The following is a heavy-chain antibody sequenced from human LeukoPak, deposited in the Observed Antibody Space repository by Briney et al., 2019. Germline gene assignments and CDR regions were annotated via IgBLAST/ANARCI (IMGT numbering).Heavy chain of an antibody. V-gene: IGHV4-34*01. CDR3: AIVRADGRIDY. J-gene: IGHJ4*02. D-gene: IGHD3-10*01. Sequence: SETLSLTCAVYGGSFSGYYWSWIRQPPGKGLEWIGEINHSGSTNYNPSLKSRVTISVDTSKNQFSLKLSSVTAADTAVYYCAIVRADGRIDYWGQGTLVTVSS. CDR1: GGSFSGYY. CDR2: INHSGST.